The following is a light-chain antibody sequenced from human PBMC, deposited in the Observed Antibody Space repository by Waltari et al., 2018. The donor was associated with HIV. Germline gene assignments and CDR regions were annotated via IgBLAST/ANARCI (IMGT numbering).Light chain of an antibody. CDR2: EVS. J-gene: IGLJ1*01. V-gene: IGLV2-8*01. Sequence: QSALTQAPSASGSPGQSVPISCTGTSSDVGGYHSVSWYQQHPGKAPKLMIYEVSKRPSGVPDRFSGSKSGNTASLTVSGLQAEDEADYYCSSYAGSNNFVFGTGTKVTVL. CDR1: SSDVGGYHS. CDR3: SSYAGSNNFV.